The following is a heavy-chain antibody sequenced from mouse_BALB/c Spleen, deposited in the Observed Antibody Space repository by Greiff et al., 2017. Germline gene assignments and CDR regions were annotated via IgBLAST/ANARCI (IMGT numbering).Heavy chain of an antibody. J-gene: IGHJ3*01. Sequence: VQLKQSGPSLVKPSQTLSLTCSVTGDSITSGYWNWIRKFPGNKLEYMGYISYSGSTYYNPSLKSRISITRDTSKNQYYLQLNSVTTEDTATYYCARWVTTAAGFAYWGQGTLVTVSA. CDR2: ISYSGST. CDR3: ARWVTTAAGFAY. CDR1: GDSITSGY. V-gene: IGHV3-8*02. D-gene: IGHD1-2*01.